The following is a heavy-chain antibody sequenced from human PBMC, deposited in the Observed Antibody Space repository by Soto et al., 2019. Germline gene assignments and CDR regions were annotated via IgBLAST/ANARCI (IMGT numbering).Heavy chain of an antibody. J-gene: IGHJ4*02. Sequence: QVQLVQSGAEVKKPGASVKVSCKASGYTFTSYGIIWVRQAPGQGLEWMGWISAYNGNTHYAQKLQGRVTLTTXTSTSTAYRELRSLRSDDTAVYYCARDRGSYALDYWGQGTLVTVSS. D-gene: IGHD1-26*01. CDR2: ISAYNGNT. V-gene: IGHV1-18*01. CDR1: GYTFTSYG. CDR3: ARDRGSYALDY.